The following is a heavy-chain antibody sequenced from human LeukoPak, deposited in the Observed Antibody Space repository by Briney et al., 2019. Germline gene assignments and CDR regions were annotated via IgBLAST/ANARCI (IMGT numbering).Heavy chain of an antibody. CDR1: GFDFSAFG. D-gene: IGHD6-13*01. J-gene: IGHJ6*03. V-gene: IGHV3-30*03. CDR2: ISYDGSQK. CDR3: AREQQGYYYYYMDV. Sequence: PGGSLRLSCAASGFDFSAFGMNWVRQAPGKGLEWVAVISYDGSQKYYADSVKGRFTISRDNSKNSLYLQMNSLRAEDTAVYYCAREQQGYYYYYMDVWGKGTTVTVSS.